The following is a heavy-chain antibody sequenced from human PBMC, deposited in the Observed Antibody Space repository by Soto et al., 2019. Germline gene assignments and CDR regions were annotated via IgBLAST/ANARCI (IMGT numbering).Heavy chain of an antibody. CDR3: ARGHYSSGWPIDH. Sequence: SETLSLTCTVSGDSFSDYYWNWIRQVPGKGLEWIGFVFHSATTSYNPSLKTRVAISDDTSKKQFSLRLTSVSAADTAIHYCARGHYSSGWPIDHWGQGILVTVSS. CDR1: GDSFSDYY. D-gene: IGHD6-19*01. CDR2: VFHSATT. J-gene: IGHJ4*02. V-gene: IGHV4-59*01.